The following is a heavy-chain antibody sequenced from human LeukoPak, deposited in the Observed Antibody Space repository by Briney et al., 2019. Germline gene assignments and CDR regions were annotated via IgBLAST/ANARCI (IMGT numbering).Heavy chain of an antibody. CDR2: ISNSADTR. J-gene: IGHJ5*02. D-gene: IGHD7-27*01. V-gene: IGHV3-11*01. CDR3: ARDVRGRTPLKLGMKWFDP. CDR1: GFTFSDYY. Sequence: GGSLRLSCAASGFTFSDYYMSWIHQTPGKGLEWLAYISNSADTRKYADSVTGRFTISRDNAKNSVFLQMNSLRAEDSGVYYCARDVRGRTPLKLGMKWFDPWGQGTRVTVSS.